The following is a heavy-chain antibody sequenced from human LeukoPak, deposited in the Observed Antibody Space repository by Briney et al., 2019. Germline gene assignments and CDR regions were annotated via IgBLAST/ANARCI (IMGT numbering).Heavy chain of an antibody. D-gene: IGHD4-17*01. CDR1: GGTFSSYA. Sequence: ASVKVSCKASGGTFSSYAISWVRQAPGQGLEWMGRIIPIFGTANYAQKFQGRVTITTDEPTSAAYMELSSLRSEDTAVYYCARHGDYGGNWFDPWGQGTLVTVSS. V-gene: IGHV1-69*05. CDR3: ARHGDYGGNWFDP. J-gene: IGHJ5*02. CDR2: IIPIFGTA.